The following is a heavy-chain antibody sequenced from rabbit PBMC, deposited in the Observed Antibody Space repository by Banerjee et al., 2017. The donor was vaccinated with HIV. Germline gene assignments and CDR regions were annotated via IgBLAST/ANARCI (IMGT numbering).Heavy chain of an antibody. J-gene: IGHJ4*01. Sequence: QEQLEESGGGLVKPGGTLTLTCKASGIDFSTYYYMCWVRQAPGKGLEWIACIYGGSSDTTWYASWAKGRFTISKSTSLNTVDLEMTSLTAADTATYFCARDLAGVIGWNFNLWGQGTLVTVS. CDR1: GIDFSTYYY. CDR3: ARDLAGVIGWNFNL. V-gene: IGHV1S43*01. D-gene: IGHD4-1*01. CDR2: IYGGSSDTT.